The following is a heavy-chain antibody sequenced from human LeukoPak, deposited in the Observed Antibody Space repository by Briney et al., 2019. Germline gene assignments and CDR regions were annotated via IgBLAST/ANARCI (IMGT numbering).Heavy chain of an antibody. D-gene: IGHD3-16*01. CDR2: MNNDGRVI. Sequence: PGGSLRLSCRVSGFTFNTYWMHWVRQAPGKGLVWVSRMNNDGRVISYADSVKGRFTISRDNAKNTLYLQMNSLRAEDTAVYYCAGEFEATGFWALDYWGQGTLVTASS. J-gene: IGHJ4*02. CDR3: AGEFEATGFWALDY. CDR1: GFTFNTYW. V-gene: IGHV3-74*01.